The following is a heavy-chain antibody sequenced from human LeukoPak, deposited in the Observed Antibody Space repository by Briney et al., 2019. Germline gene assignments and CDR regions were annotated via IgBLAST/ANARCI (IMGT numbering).Heavy chain of an antibody. CDR2: IYFSGST. J-gene: IGHJ4*02. Sequence: SETLSLTCTVSGGSISSYYWSWIGQPPGKRLEWIGYIYFSGSTDYNPSLKSRVTISVDTSKNQFSLKLSPVTAADTAVYYCARSEYSSSSGHFDYWGQGTLVTVSS. CDR3: ARSEYSSSSGHFDY. CDR1: GGSISSYY. D-gene: IGHD6-6*01. V-gene: IGHV4-59*08.